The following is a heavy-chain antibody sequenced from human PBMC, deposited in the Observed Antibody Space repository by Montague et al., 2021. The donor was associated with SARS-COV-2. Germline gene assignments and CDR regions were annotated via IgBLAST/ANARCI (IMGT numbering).Heavy chain of an antibody. J-gene: IGHJ6*02. CDR1: GGSLSGYY. CDR3: ARGRRRYNWRDETSYYYGMDV. D-gene: IGHD1-20*01. CDR2: INHSGST. V-gene: IGHV4-34*01. Sequence: SETLSLTCAVYGGSLSGYYWSWIRQPPGKGLEWIGEINHSGSTNYNPSRKSRVTISLDTSKNQFSLKLSSVTAADTAVYYCARGRRRYNWRDETSYYYGMDVWGQGTTVTGSS.